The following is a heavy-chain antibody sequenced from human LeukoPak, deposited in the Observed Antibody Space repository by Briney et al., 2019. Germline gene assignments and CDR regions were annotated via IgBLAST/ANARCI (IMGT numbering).Heavy chain of an antibody. V-gene: IGHV4-4*02. CDR2: IYHSGST. CDR1: GGSISSSNW. D-gene: IGHD3-22*01. CDR3: AREDYYDSSGYYSVGQNDAFDI. J-gene: IGHJ3*02. Sequence: SETLSLTCTVSGGSISSSNWWSWVRQPPGKGLEWIGEIYHSGSTNYNPSLKSRVTISVDKSKNQFSLKLSSVTAADTAVYYCAREDYYDSSGYYSVGQNDAFDIWGQGTMVTVSS.